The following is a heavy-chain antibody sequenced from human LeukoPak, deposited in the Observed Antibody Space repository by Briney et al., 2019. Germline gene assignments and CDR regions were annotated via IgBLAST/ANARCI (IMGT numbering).Heavy chain of an antibody. CDR1: GYVFTTFY. CDR3: ATRYCDSSRCQDGKIFYYNLDV. V-gene: IGHV1-46*01. J-gene: IGHJ6*02. CDR2: INPKGDST. Sequence: KPGASVKVSCEASGYVFTTFYIHWVRQAPGRGLEWMAMINPKGDSTGYAQKFQGRVAVTRDTSTSTVYMELTSLRSDDAAVYYCATRYCDSSRCQDGKIFYYNLDVWGQGTTVTVSS. D-gene: IGHD2-2*01.